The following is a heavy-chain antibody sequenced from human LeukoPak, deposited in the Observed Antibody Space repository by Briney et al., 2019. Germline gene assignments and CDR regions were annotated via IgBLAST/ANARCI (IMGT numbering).Heavy chain of an antibody. CDR1: GYTFTGYY. Sequence: ASVTVSCKASGYTFTGYYMHWVRQAPGQGLEWMGIIYPSDGSTTYAQKFQGRVTMTRDMSTSTVYMELSSLRSEDTAVYYCAIGYCRGGSCDDEPGDAFDIWGQGTMVAVSS. CDR3: AIGYCRGGSCDDEPGDAFDI. V-gene: IGHV1-46*01. CDR2: IYPSDGST. D-gene: IGHD2-15*01. J-gene: IGHJ3*02.